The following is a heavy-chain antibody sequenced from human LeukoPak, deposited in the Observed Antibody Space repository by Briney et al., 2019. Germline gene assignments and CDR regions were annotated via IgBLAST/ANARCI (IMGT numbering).Heavy chain of an antibody. CDR2: IKQDGSEK. V-gene: IGHV3-7*01. CDR3: ARDPYITMVRGGLTPPHDAFDI. D-gene: IGHD3-10*01. Sequence: GGSLRLSCAASGFTFSSYWMSWVRQAPGKGLEWVANIKQDGSEKYYVDSVKGRFTISRDNAKNSLYLQMNSLRAEDTAVYYCARDPYITMVRGGLTPPHDAFDIWGQGTMVTVSS. CDR1: GFTFSSYW. J-gene: IGHJ3*02.